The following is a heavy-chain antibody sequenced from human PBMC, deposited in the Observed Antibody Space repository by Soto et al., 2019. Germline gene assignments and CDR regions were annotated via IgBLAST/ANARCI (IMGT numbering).Heavy chain of an antibody. CDR1: GGTFSSYA. CDR3: ASKGVLRYFDWLPPYYYYGMDV. D-gene: IGHD3-9*01. CDR2: IIPIFGTA. J-gene: IGHJ6*02. V-gene: IGHV1-69*01. Sequence: QVQLVQSGAEVKKPGSSVKVSCKASGGTFSSYAISWVRQAPGQGLEWMGGIIPIFGTANYAQKFQGRVTITADESTSTADMELSSLRSEDTAVYYCASKGVLRYFDWLPPYYYYGMDVWGQGTTVTVSS.